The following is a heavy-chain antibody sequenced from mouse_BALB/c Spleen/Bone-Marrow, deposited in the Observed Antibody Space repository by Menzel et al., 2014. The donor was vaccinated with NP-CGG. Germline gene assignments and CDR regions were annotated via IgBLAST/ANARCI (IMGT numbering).Heavy chain of an antibody. CDR1: GYTFTDYN. V-gene: IGHV1S29*02. D-gene: IGHD3-2*02. CDR3: ARESSAGYYFDY. CDR2: IYPYNGGT. Sequence: EVQLVESGPELVKPGASVKISCKASGYTFTDYNMHWVKQSHGKSLEWIGYIYPYNGGTGYNQKFKSKATLTVDNSSSTAYMELRSLTSEDSAVYYCARESSAGYYFDYWGQGTTLTVPS. J-gene: IGHJ2*01.